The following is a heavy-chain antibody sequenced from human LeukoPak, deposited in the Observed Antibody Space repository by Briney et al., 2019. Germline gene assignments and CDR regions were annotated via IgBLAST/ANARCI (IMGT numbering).Heavy chain of an antibody. CDR3: AKEDYSRSFYFDH. D-gene: IGHD6-6*01. CDR1: GFTLSSHG. Sequence: PGGSLRLSRVVSGFTLSSHGMHWVRQAPGKGLEWVAVISDDSRDIYYAGSVRGRFTISRDNSKNTVFLQMNSLRPDDTGVYYCAKEDYSRSFYFDHWGQGTLVTASS. V-gene: IGHV3-30*18. CDR2: ISDDSRDI. J-gene: IGHJ4*02.